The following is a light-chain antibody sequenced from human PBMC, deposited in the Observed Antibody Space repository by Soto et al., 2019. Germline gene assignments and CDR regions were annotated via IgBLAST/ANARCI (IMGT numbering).Light chain of an antibody. V-gene: IGLV4-69*01. Sequence: QSVLTQSPSASASLGASVKLTCTLSSGHSSYAIAWHQQQPEKGPRYLMKLNSDGSHSKGDGIPDRFSGSSSGAERYLTISSLQSEDEADYYCQTWGNGTHVVFGGGTQLTVL. CDR1: SGHSSYA. J-gene: IGLJ2*01. CDR3: QTWGNGTHVV. CDR2: LNSDGSH.